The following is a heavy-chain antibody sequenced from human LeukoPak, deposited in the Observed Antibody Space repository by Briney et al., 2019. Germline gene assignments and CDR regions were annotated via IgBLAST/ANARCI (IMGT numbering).Heavy chain of an antibody. CDR3: AKEKISYSSSSGQGY. Sequence: PGGSLRLSCAASGFTFSSYGMHWVRQAPGKGLEWVAFIRYDGSNKYYADSVKGRFTISRDNSKNTLYLQTNSLRAEDTAVYYCAKEKISYSSSSGQGYWGQGTLVTVSS. CDR2: IRYDGSNK. D-gene: IGHD6-6*01. V-gene: IGHV3-30*02. J-gene: IGHJ4*02. CDR1: GFTFSSYG.